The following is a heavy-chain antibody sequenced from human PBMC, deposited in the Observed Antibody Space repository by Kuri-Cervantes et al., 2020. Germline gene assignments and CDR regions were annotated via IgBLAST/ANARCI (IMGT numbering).Heavy chain of an antibody. CDR2: ISYDGSNK. V-gene: IGHV3-30*18. CDR3: AKDFRWRVHSFDS. CDR1: GFTFSSYG. Sequence: GGSLRLSCAASGFTFSSYGMHWVRQAPGKGLEWVAVISYDGSNKYYADSVKGRFTISRDNSNNIVYLQMNSLRPDDTAIYSCAKDFRWRVHSFDSWGPGTVVTVSS. J-gene: IGHJ4*02. D-gene: IGHD6-19*01.